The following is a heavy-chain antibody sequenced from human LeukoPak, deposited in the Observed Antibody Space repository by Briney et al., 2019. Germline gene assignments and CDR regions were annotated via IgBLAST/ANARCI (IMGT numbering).Heavy chain of an antibody. CDR2: ISYDGSNK. Sequence: GGSLRLSCAASGFTFSSYAMHWVRLAPGKGLEWVAFISYDGSNKYYADSVKGRFTISRDNSKNTLYLQMNSLRPEDTAVYYCAKGGGTGYSSSWYSNWGQGTLVTVSS. CDR3: AKGGGTGYSSSWYSN. J-gene: IGHJ4*02. V-gene: IGHV3-30*04. D-gene: IGHD6-13*01. CDR1: GFTFSSYA.